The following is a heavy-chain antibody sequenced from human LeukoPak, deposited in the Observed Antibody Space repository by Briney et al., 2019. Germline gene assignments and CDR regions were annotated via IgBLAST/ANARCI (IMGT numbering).Heavy chain of an antibody. V-gene: IGHV3-72*01. CDR3: ARGYGSGSYDAFDI. D-gene: IGHD3-10*01. Sequence: GGSLRLSCAASGFTFSDHFMDWVRRAPGKGLEWVGRIRNKARTYTTEYAASVKGRFTISRDDSKNSLYLQMNSLKTEDTAVYHCARGYGSGSYDAFDIWGQGTMVTVSS. J-gene: IGHJ3*02. CDR1: GFTFSDHF. CDR2: IRNKARTYTT.